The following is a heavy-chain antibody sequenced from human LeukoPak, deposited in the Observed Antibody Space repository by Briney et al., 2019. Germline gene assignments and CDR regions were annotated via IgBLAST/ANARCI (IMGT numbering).Heavy chain of an antibody. CDR2: INPNSGGT. Sequence: GASVKVSCKASGYTFTGYYMHWVRQAPGQGLEWMGWINPNSGGTNYAQKFQGWVTMTRDTSISTAYMELSSLRSEDTAVYYCARFFSHPRTRYCSSTSCYPHYYYYMDVWGKGTTVTVSS. J-gene: IGHJ6*03. CDR1: GYTFTGYY. CDR3: ARFFSHPRTRYCSSTSCYPHYYYYMDV. D-gene: IGHD2-2*01. V-gene: IGHV1-2*04.